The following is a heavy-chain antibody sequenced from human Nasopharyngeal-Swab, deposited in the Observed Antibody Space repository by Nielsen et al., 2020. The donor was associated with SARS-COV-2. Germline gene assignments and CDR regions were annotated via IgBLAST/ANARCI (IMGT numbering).Heavy chain of an antibody. CDR2: MNPNSGNT. CDR1: GYTFTSYD. CDR3: ARGFIVATIFHYYYYMDV. J-gene: IGHJ6*03. V-gene: IGHV1-8*01. D-gene: IGHD5-12*01. Sequence: ASVKVSCKASGYTFTSYDINWVRQATGQGLEWMGWMNPNSGNTGYAQKFQGRVTMTRNTSISTDYMELSSLRSEDTAVYYCARGFIVATIFHYYYYMDVWGKGTTVTVSS.